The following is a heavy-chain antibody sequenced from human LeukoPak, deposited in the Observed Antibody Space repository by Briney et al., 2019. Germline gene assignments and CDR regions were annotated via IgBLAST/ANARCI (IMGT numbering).Heavy chain of an antibody. D-gene: IGHD2-21*01. V-gene: IGHV3-23*01. CDR3: ARDSTFRPFDY. Sequence: GGSLRLSCAASGFTFSSYGMSWVRQAPGKGLDWVSAISGSGGSTYYADSVKGRFTISRDNSKNTLYLQMNSLRAEDTAVYYCARDSTFRPFDYWGQGTLVTVSS. J-gene: IGHJ4*02. CDR1: GFTFSSYG. CDR2: ISGSGGST.